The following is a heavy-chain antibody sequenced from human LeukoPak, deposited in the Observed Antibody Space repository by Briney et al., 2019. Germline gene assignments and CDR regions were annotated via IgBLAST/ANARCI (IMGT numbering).Heavy chain of an antibody. J-gene: IGHJ3*02. CDR1: GFTFSSYW. Sequence: GGSLRLSCAASGFTFSSYWMHWVRQAPGKGLVWVSRINSDGSSTSYADSVKGRFTISRDNAKNTLYLQMNSLRAEDTAVYYCARPVRDPEDAFDIWGQGTMVTVSS. V-gene: IGHV3-74*01. D-gene: IGHD1-1*01. CDR2: INSDGSST. CDR3: ARPVRDPEDAFDI.